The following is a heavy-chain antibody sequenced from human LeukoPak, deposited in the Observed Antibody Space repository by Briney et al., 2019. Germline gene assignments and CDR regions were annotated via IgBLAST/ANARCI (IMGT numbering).Heavy chain of an antibody. Sequence: ASVKLFCSVSGYTLTELSMHWARQAPGKGREGMGGVDPEYDETIYAQKFQGRVTMTEDTSTDTAYMELSSLRSEDTAVYYCATGRGGRWFGESYGFDYWGQGTLVTVSS. CDR1: GYTLTELS. CDR3: ATGRGGRWFGESYGFDY. V-gene: IGHV1-24*01. J-gene: IGHJ4*02. D-gene: IGHD3-10*01. CDR2: VDPEYDET.